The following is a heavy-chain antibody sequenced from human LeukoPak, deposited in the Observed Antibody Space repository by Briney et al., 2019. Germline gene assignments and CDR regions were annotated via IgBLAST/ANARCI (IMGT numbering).Heavy chain of an antibody. CDR2: ISAYNGNT. CDR3: ARDSGYSGYDSFDY. Sequence: ASVKVSCKASGYTFTSYGISWVRQAPGQGLEWTGWISAYNGNTNYAQKLQGRVTMTTDTSTSTAYMELRSLRSDDTAVYYCARDSGYSGYDSFDYWGQGTLVTVSS. J-gene: IGHJ4*02. CDR1: GYTFTSYG. V-gene: IGHV1-18*01. D-gene: IGHD5-12*01.